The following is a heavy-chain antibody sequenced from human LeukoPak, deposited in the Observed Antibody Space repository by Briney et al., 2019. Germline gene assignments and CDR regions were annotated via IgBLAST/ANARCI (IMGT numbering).Heavy chain of an antibody. D-gene: IGHD3-22*01. CDR3: ARAPYYYDSSGYYYVVDY. V-gene: IGHV1-69*05. Sequence: SVKVSCKASGYTFTSYGISWVRQAPGQGLEWMGGIIPIFGTANYAQKFQGRVTITTDESTSKAYMELSSLRSEDTAVYYCARAPYYYDSSGYYYVVDYWGQGTLVTVSS. CDR1: GYTFTSYG. CDR2: IIPIFGTA. J-gene: IGHJ4*02.